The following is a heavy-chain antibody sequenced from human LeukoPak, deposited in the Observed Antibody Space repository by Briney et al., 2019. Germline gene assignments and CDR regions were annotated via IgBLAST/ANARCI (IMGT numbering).Heavy chain of an antibody. CDR3: ARYYYGSGSYYKLNRDWFDP. V-gene: IGHV4-61*02. CDR2: IYTSGST. J-gene: IGHJ5*02. Sequence: TLSLTCTVSGGSISSGSYYWSWIRQPAGKGLEWIGRIYTSGSTNYNPSLKSRVTISVDTSKNQFSLKLSSVTAADTAVYYCARYYYGSGSYYKLNRDWFDPWGQGTLVTVSS. D-gene: IGHD3-10*01. CDR1: GGSISSGSYY.